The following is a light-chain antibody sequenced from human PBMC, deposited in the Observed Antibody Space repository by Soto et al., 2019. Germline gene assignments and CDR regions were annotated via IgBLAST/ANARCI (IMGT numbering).Light chain of an antibody. V-gene: IGLV2-14*01. CDR2: DVS. Sequence: QSVLTQPASVAGSPGQAITISCTGTSSDFGGYNYVSWYQQHPGKAPELMISDVSNRPSVVSNRFSGAKCGNTASLTISGLQAEDAAAYYCRSYPGSSTRVYVFGTGTKLTVL. CDR1: SSDFGGYNY. J-gene: IGLJ1*01. CDR3: RSYPGSSTRVYV.